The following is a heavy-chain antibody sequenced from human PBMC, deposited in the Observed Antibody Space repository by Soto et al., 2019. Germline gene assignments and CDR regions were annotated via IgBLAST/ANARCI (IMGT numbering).Heavy chain of an antibody. J-gene: IGHJ5*02. Sequence: SETLALTCAVSGGSISSSNWCSWVRQPPGKGLEWIGEIYHSGSTNYNPSLKSRVTISVDKSKNQFSLKLSSVTAADTAVYYCARLNLIYDSSGYSGNWFDPWGQGTLVTVSS. V-gene: IGHV4-4*02. CDR3: ARLNLIYDSSGYSGNWFDP. CDR2: IYHSGST. CDR1: GGSISSSNW. D-gene: IGHD3-22*01.